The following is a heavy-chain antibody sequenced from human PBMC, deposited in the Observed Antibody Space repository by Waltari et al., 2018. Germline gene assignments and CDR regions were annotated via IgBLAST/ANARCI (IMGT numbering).Heavy chain of an antibody. CDR2: IDRGGST. CDR1: GFTVSANY. V-gene: IGHV3-53*01. CDR3: ARDPSGSYPGDY. D-gene: IGHD1-26*01. J-gene: IGHJ4*02. Sequence: EVQLVESGGGLIQPGGYLGLSCAASGFTVSANYMTGVRQAPGKGLEWLSVIDRGGSTYYADSVKGRFTISRDNSKNTLYLQMNSLRAEDTAVYYCARDPSGSYPGDYWGQGTLVTVSS.